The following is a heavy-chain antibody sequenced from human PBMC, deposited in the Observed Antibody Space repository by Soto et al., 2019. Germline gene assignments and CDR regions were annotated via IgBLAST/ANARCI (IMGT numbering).Heavy chain of an antibody. Sequence: GGSLRLSCAASGFTFSSYAMSWVRQAPGKGLEWVSTISGSGGSTYYADSVKGRFTISRDNSKNTLHLQMNSLRAEDTAVYYCAKLGYCSSTSCYSEYFHHWGQGTLVTVSS. CDR3: AKLGYCSSTSCYSEYFHH. V-gene: IGHV3-23*01. J-gene: IGHJ1*01. D-gene: IGHD2-2*02. CDR1: GFTFSSYA. CDR2: ISGSGGST.